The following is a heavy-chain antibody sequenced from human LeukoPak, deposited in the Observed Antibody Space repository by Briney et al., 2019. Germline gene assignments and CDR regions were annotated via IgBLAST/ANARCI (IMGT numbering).Heavy chain of an antibody. CDR2: IRSKAYGWTT. CDR3: TRTVGGYFAEVYFDY. J-gene: IGHJ4*02. V-gene: IGHV3-49*04. Sequence: SGGSLRLSCTASGFTFGDYAMSWVRQAPGKGLEGGGFIRSKAYGWTTEYAASVKGRFTISRDDSKSIAYLQMNSLKTEDTAVYYCTRTVGGYFAEVYFDYWGQGTLVTVSS. CDR1: GFTFGDYA. D-gene: IGHD3-22*01.